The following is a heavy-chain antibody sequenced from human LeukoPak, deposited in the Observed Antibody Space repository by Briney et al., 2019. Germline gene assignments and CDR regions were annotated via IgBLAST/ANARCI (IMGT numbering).Heavy chain of an antibody. J-gene: IGHJ5*02. CDR2: ISAYNGNT. V-gene: IGHV1-18*04. D-gene: IGHD3-10*01. CDR1: GYTFTSYV. CDR3: ARDYPFNYYYGSGGYYSNWFDP. Sequence: GASVKVSCKCSGYTFTSYVISWVRQPPGQGLEWMGWISAYNGNTYYAQKLQGRVTMTTDTSTSTAYMELRSLRSDDTAVYYCARDYPFNYYYGSGGYYSNWFDPWGQGTLVTVSS.